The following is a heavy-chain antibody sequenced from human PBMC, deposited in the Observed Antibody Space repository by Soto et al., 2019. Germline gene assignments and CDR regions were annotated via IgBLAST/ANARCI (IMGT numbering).Heavy chain of an antibody. CDR2: IIPIFGTA. D-gene: IGHD3-22*01. CDR3: ARENRITMIVVVTPSSQFDP. Sequence: QVQLVQSGAEVKKPGSSVKVSCKASGGTFSSYAISWVRQAPGQGLEWMGGIIPIFGTANYAQKFQGRVTITADKSTSTAYMELSSLRSEDTAVYYCARENRITMIVVVTPSSQFDPWGQGTLVTVSS. V-gene: IGHV1-69*06. CDR1: GGTFSSYA. J-gene: IGHJ5*02.